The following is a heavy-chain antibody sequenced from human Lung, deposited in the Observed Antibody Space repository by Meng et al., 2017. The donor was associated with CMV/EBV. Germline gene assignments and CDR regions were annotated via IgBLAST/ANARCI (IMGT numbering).Heavy chain of an antibody. CDR2: IPHSGSS. J-gene: IGHJ1*01. V-gene: IGHV4-4*02. CDR3: LRRSGGSV. CDR1: GDSITNHKW. D-gene: IGHD3-10*01. Sequence: GQLRETGPAQVKPSETLSLHCPCSGDSITNHKWWGWVRQPPGKGLGWIGEIPHSGSSGYNPSLKSRVSMSIDNAKNQFALKRTAVTAADTAVYHCLRRSGGSVWGQGTLVTVSS.